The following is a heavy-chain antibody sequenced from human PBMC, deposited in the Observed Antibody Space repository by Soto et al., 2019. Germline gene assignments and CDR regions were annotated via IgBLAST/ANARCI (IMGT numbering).Heavy chain of an antibody. CDR3: AREKAGTTLGWFDP. CDR2: INAGNGNT. J-gene: IGHJ5*02. CDR1: GYTFTSYA. Sequence: ASVKVSCKASGYTFTSYAMHWVRQAPGQRLEWMGWINAGNGNTKYSQKFQGRVTITRDTSASTAYMELSSLRPEDTAVYYCAREKAGTTLGWFDPWGQGTLVTVSS. V-gene: IGHV1-3*01. D-gene: IGHD1-1*01.